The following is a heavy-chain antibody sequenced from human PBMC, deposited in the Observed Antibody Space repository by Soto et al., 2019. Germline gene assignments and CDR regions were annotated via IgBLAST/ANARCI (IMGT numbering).Heavy chain of an antibody. V-gene: IGHV4-31*03. CDR1: GGSISSGGYY. D-gene: IGHD2-21*02. CDR2: IYYSGST. CDR3: ARVGYCGGDCYSYWYFDL. Sequence: QVQLQESGPGLVKPSQTLFLTCTVSGGSISSGGYYWSWIRQHPGKGLEWIGYIYYSGSTYYNPSLKSRVTISVDTSKNQFSLKLSSVTAADTAVYYCARVGYCGGDCYSYWYFDLWGRGTLVTVSS. J-gene: IGHJ2*01.